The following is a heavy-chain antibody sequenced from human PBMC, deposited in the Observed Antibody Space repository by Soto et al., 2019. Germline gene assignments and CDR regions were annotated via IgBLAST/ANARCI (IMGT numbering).Heavy chain of an antibody. CDR2: IDPSDSYT. J-gene: IGHJ6*02. CDR3: ARASSSWGRSYYYYGMDV. D-gene: IGHD6-13*01. CDR1: GYSFTSYW. V-gene: IGHV5-10-1*01. Sequence: PGESLKISCKGSGYSFTSYWISWVRQMPGKGLEWMGRIDPSDSYTNYSPSFQGHVTISADKSISTAYLQWSSLKASDTAMYYCARASSSWGRSYYYYGMDVWGQGTTVTVS.